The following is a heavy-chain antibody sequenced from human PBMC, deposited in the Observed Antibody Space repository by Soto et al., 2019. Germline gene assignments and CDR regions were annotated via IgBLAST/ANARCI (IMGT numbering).Heavy chain of an antibody. Sequence: GASVKVSCKASGGTFSSYAISWVRQAPGQGLEWMGGIIPIFGTANYAQKFQGRVTITADESTSTAYMELSSLRSEDTAVYYCARDRDSTFYDSSGLKTPGGAFDIWGQGTMVTVSS. V-gene: IGHV1-69*13. CDR1: GGTFSSYA. J-gene: IGHJ3*02. D-gene: IGHD3-22*01. CDR2: IIPIFGTA. CDR3: ARDRDSTFYDSSGLKTPGGAFDI.